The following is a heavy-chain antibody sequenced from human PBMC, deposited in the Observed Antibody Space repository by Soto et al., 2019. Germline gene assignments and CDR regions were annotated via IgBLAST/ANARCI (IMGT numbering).Heavy chain of an antibody. V-gene: IGHV1-8*01. Sequence: QVQLVQSGAEVKKPGASVKVSCKTSGYTFTNYDINWVRQATGQGLEWMGWTNPKSGYTGSAQKFQGRVTMTRDSSIRTAYMELHSLTSEDTAVYHCARTAGDLDYWGQGTLITVSS. J-gene: IGHJ4*02. CDR2: TNPKSGYT. CDR3: ARTAGDLDY. D-gene: IGHD4-17*01. CDR1: GYTFTNYD.